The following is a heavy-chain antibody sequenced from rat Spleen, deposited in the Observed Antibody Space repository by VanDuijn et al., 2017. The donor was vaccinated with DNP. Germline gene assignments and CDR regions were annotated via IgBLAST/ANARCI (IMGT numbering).Heavy chain of an antibody. CDR2: ISTSGGST. CDR1: GFTFSNYD. CDR3: AIHFGRTTVAYFDY. Sequence: EVQLVESGGGLVQPGRSLKLSCAASGFTFSNYDMAWVRQAPTKGLEWVASISTSGGSTYYRDSVKGRFTVSRDNAKSTLYLQMDSLRSEDTATEYDAIHFGRTTVAYFDYWGQGVMVTVSS. D-gene: IGHD1-1*01. J-gene: IGHJ2*01. V-gene: IGHV5S23*01.